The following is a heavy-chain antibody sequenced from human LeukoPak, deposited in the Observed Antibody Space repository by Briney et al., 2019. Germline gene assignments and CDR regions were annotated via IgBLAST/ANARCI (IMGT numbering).Heavy chain of an antibody. Sequence: PGGSLRLSCAASGFTFSSYAMSWVRQAPGKGLEWVSAISGSGGSTYYADSVRGRFTISRDNSKNTLYLQMNSLRAEDTAVYYCAKDRSSSWYADYWGQGTLVTVSS. D-gene: IGHD6-13*01. CDR1: GFTFSSYA. CDR2: ISGSGGST. J-gene: IGHJ4*02. V-gene: IGHV3-23*01. CDR3: AKDRSSSWYADY.